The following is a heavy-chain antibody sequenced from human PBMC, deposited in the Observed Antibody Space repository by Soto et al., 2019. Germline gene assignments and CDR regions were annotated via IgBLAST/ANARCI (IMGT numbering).Heavy chain of an antibody. CDR1: GYTFTSYD. CDR3: ARGDFLPSGTFLHSYSYMDA. CDR2: MNPNSGNT. Sequence: ASVKVSCKASGYTFTSYDINWVRQATGQGLEWMGWMNPNSGNTGYAQRFQGRVTMTRNTSISTAYMELSSLRSEDTAVYYCARGDFLPSGTFLHSYSYMDAWGKETAVTVSS. J-gene: IGHJ6*03. D-gene: IGHD1-1*01. V-gene: IGHV1-8*01.